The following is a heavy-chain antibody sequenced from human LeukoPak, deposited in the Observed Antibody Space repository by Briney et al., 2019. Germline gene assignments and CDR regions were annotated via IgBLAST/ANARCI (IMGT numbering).Heavy chain of an antibody. J-gene: IGHJ4*02. D-gene: IGHD3-16*02. Sequence: GASVKVSCKASGYTFTTYYIHWVRQAPGQGLEWMGIINPSGGSTSYAQKFQGRVTMTRDTSTRTVYMELSSLRSEDTAVYYCARDPDDYVWGSYRYDFDYWGQGTLVTVSS. V-gene: IGHV1-46*01. CDR2: INPSGGST. CDR1: GYTFTTYY. CDR3: ARDPDDYVWGSYRYDFDY.